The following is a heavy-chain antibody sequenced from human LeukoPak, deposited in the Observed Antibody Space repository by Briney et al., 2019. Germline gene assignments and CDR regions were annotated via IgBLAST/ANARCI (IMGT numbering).Heavy chain of an antibody. V-gene: IGHV4-59*06. D-gene: IGHD5-18*01. J-gene: IGHJ4*02. Sequence: PSETLSLTCTVSGGSISSYYWSWIRQPPGKGLEWIGYIYYSGSTYYNPSLKSRVTISVDTSKNQFSLKLTSVTAADTAVYYCARSGYRYGLVDYWGQGTLVTVSS. CDR1: GGSISSYY. CDR2: IYYSGST. CDR3: ARSGYRYGLVDY.